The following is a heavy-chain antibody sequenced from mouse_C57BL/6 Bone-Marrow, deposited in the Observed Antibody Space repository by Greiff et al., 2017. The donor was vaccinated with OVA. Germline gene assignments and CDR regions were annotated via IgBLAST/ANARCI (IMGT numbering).Heavy chain of an antibody. Sequence: QVQLQQPGAELVKPGASVKVSCKASGYTFTSYWMHWVKQRPGQGLEWIGRIHPSDSDTNYNQKFKGKATLTVDKSSSTAYMQLSSLTSEDSSVYYCAMGLLLRYWYFDVWGTGTTVTVSS. J-gene: IGHJ1*03. V-gene: IGHV1-74*01. D-gene: IGHD1-1*01. CDR1: GYTFTSYW. CDR3: AMGLLLRYWYFDV. CDR2: IHPSDSDT.